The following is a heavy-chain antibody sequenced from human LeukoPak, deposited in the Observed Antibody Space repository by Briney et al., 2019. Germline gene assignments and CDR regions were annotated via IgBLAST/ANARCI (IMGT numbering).Heavy chain of an antibody. Sequence: GGSLRLSCAASGFTFSDYYMSWIRQAPGKGLEWISDITNSSSFTNYADSVKGRFTISRDTPKNTLYLQMNSLRAEDTAVYYCARDTGSGYCTGGRCRGAFDIWGQGTEVTVSS. D-gene: IGHD2-15*01. CDR2: ITNSSSFT. V-gene: IGHV3-11*05. J-gene: IGHJ3*02. CDR3: ARDTGSGYCTGGRCRGAFDI. CDR1: GFTFSDYY.